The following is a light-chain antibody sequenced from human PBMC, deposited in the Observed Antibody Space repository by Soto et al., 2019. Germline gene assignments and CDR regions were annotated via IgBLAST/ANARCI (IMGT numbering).Light chain of an antibody. CDR3: QQYKSYPYT. Sequence: DIQMTQSPSTLSTSVGDRVTITCRASQSMSTWLAWYQHKPGKAPKLLIYQTSSLESGVPSRFSGSGSGTEFTLTISSLQPDDFATYYCQQYKSYPYTFGQGTKLEIK. CDR1: QSMSTW. J-gene: IGKJ2*01. CDR2: QTS. V-gene: IGKV1-5*03.